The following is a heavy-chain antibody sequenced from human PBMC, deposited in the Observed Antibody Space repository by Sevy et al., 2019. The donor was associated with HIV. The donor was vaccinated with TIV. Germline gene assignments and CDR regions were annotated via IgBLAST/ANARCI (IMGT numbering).Heavy chain of an antibody. CDR2: IRVYGET. Sequence: ASVKVSCKTSGYTFNNYGISWVREAPGQGLEWMGWIRVYGETNYAQKVQDRLTVTTDTSTATAYMELRSLRSDDTAVYYCARGLYFDFGTYWGQGTLVTVSS. CDR1: GYTFNNYG. J-gene: IGHJ4*02. V-gene: IGHV1-18*01. D-gene: IGHD3-9*01. CDR3: ARGLYFDFGTY.